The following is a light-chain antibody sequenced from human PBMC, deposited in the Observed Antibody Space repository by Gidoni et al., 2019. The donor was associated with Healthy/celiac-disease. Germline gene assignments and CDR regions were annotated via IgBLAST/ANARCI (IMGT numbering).Light chain of an antibody. CDR2: KAS. J-gene: IGKJ2*01. Sequence: IQMTQSPSTLSASVGDRVTITCRDSQSISSWLAWYQQKPGKAPKLLIYKASSLASVVPSMFSGSGSGTEFTLTISCLQPDDFASYFCQQYNSYSLLYTFGQGTKLEIK. V-gene: IGKV1-5*03. CDR3: QQYNSYSLLYT. CDR1: QSISSW.